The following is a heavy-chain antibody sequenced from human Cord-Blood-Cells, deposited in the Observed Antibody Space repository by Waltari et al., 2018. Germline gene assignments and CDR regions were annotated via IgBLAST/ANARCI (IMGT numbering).Heavy chain of an antibody. Sequence: QVQLVQSGAEVKKPGSSVKVSCKASGGTFSSYAISWVRQAPGQGLEWMGGIIPSFGTANYAQKFQGRVTITADESTSTAYMELSSLRSEDTAVYYCASRGGYSSSSGGYFDLWGRGTLVTVSS. J-gene: IGHJ2*01. CDR1: GGTFSSYA. CDR3: ASRGGYSSSSGGYFDL. D-gene: IGHD6-6*01. V-gene: IGHV1-69*01. CDR2: IIPSFGTA.